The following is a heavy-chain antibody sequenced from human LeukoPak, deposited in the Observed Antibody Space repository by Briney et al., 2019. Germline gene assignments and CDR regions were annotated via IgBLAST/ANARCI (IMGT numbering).Heavy chain of an antibody. CDR2: ISAYNGNT. CDR3: ARVDSGWYNTADDY. Sequence: ASVKVSCKASGYTFTSYGISWVRQAPGQGLEWMGWISAYNGNTNYAQKLQGRVTMTTDTSTSTAYMELSRLRSDDTAVYYCARVDSGWYNTADDYWGQGTLVTVS. J-gene: IGHJ4*02. CDR1: GYTFTSYG. D-gene: IGHD6-19*01. V-gene: IGHV1-18*01.